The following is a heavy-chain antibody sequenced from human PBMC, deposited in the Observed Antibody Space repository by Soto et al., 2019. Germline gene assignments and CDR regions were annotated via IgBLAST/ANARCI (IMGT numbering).Heavy chain of an antibody. Sequence: EVQLEESGGGLVQPGRSLRLSCVASGFDFDDYAMHWVRQAPGKGLEWVSGISWNTGTMGYADSVKGRFTITRDNTKNSQXLQMSSLRPEDTALYYCVRVLLEGTHGHYYFGLDVWGQGTTVTVSS. V-gene: IGHV3-9*01. CDR2: ISWNTGTM. CDR3: VRVLLEGTHGHYYFGLDV. D-gene: IGHD3-3*01. CDR1: GFDFDDYA. J-gene: IGHJ6*02.